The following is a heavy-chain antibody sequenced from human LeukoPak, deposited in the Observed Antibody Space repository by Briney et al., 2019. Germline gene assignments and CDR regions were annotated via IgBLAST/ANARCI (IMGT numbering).Heavy chain of an antibody. CDR1: GFTFSSYA. D-gene: IGHD2-15*01. CDR2: ISGSGGST. CDR3: AKANLGYCSGGSCYYRGTNFDY. J-gene: IGHJ4*02. V-gene: IGHV3-23*01. Sequence: GGSLRLSCAASGFTFSSYAMSWVRQAPGKGLEWVSAISGSGGSTYYADSVEGRFTISRDNSKNTLYLQMNSLRAEDTAVYYCAKANLGYCSGGSCYYRGTNFDYWGQGTLVTVSS.